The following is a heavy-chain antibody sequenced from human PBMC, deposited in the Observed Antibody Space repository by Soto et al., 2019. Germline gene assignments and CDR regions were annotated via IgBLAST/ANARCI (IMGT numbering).Heavy chain of an antibody. Sequence: GGSLRLSCAASDLSVSAAYMAWVRQAPGKGLEWVSVLLSGGATYYADSVKGRFTISRDISENTVYLQMRSLRVEDTAVYYCARWPLLLVSIANYGMDVWGDGTTGTASS. V-gene: IGHV3-53*01. CDR1: DLSVSAAY. CDR3: ARWPLLLVSIANYGMDV. CDR2: LLSGGAT. D-gene: IGHD2-8*02. J-gene: IGHJ6*04.